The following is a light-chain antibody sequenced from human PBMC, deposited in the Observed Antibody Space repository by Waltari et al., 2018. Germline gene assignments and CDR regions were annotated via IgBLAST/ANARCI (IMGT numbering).Light chain of an antibody. Sequence: DVVMTQSPLSLPVTPGQAASISCQSSPSLVHSDGNTHLNWFQQRPGQSPRRLIYRVSNRDSVVPDRFSGSGSGIDFTLKISRVEAEDVGVYYCMQGTHWPYTFGQGTKLDIK. V-gene: IGKV2-30*02. CDR2: RVS. CDR3: MQGTHWPYT. CDR1: PSLVHSDGNTH. J-gene: IGKJ2*01.